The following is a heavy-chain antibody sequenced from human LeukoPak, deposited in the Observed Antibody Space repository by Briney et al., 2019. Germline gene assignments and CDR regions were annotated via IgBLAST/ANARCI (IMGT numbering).Heavy chain of an antibody. CDR2: INDRGTGT. CDR3: ARDHPGSSSFSDY. V-gene: IGHV3-23*01. D-gene: IGHD6-6*01. CDR1: GFTFSKFA. J-gene: IGHJ4*02. Sequence: GGSLRLSCAASGFTFSKFALSWVRQAPGKGLEWVSTINDRGTGTYYADSVKGRFTISRDNSKNTLSLQMNSLRAEDTAVYYCARDHPGSSSFSDYWGQGTLVTVSS.